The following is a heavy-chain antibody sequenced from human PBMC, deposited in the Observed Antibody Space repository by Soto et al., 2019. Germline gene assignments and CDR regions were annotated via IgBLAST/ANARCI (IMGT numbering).Heavy chain of an antibody. CDR1: GYTFTSYA. J-gene: IGHJ3*02. CDR3: ARDGVAARLFAFDI. V-gene: IGHV1-3*01. Sequence: VASVKVSCKASGYTFTSYAMHWVRQAPGQRLEWMGWINAGNGNTKYSQKFQGRVTITRDTSASTAYMELSSLRSEDTAVYYCARDGVAARLFAFDIWGQGTMVTVSS. CDR2: INAGNGNT. D-gene: IGHD6-6*01.